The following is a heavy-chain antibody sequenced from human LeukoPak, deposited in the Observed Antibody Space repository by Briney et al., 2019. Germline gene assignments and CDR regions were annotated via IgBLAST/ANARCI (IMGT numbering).Heavy chain of an antibody. J-gene: IGHJ6*03. CDR2: ISAYNGNT. D-gene: IGHD5-12*01. CDR1: GGTFSSYA. V-gene: IGHV1-18*01. CDR3: ARETHSGYLPNYYYYYYMDV. Sequence: GSSVKVSCKASGGTFSSYAISWVRQAPGQGLEWMGWISAYNGNTNYAQKLQGRVTMTTDTSTSTAYMELRSLRSDDTAVYYCARETHSGYLPNYYYYYYMDVWGKGTTVTVSS.